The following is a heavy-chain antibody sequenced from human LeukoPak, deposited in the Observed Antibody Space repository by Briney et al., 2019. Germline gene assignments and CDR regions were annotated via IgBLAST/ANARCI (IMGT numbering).Heavy chain of an antibody. V-gene: IGHV3-7*01. CDR2: RKEEGSKQ. CDR3: ANQGSRGWL. D-gene: IGHD6-19*01. Sequence: PGGALRLSCAASVFTFSSYWMTWGRQAPGKGLEWVANRKEEGSKQYYVNSVTGRLTISRDNAKTSLYLQMHRLRAEDTAVHHCANQGSRGWLWGQGTLVTVSS. J-gene: IGHJ1*01. CDR1: VFTFSSYW.